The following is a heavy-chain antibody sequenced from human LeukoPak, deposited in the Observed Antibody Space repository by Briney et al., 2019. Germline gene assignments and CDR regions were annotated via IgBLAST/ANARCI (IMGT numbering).Heavy chain of an antibody. D-gene: IGHD3-22*01. CDR2: IHHSGST. V-gene: IGHV4-39*07. CDR1: GGSVSGSTYY. Sequence: SETLSLTCTVSGGSVSGSTYYWGWIRQPPGKGLEWIGSIHHSGSTYYNPSLKSRVTISVDTSKNQFSLKLSSVTAADTAVYYCASRGDGNYYDSSGHWGQGTLVTVSS. J-gene: IGHJ4*02. CDR3: ASRGDGNYYDSSGH.